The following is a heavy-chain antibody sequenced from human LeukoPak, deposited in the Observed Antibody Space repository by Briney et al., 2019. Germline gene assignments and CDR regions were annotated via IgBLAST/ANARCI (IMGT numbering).Heavy chain of an antibody. J-gene: IGHJ5*02. D-gene: IGHD6-19*01. Sequence: PSETLSLTCTVSGVSISSYYWSWLRQPPGKGLEWIGYIYYSGSTNYNPSLKSRVTISVDTSKNQFSLKLSSVTAADTAVYYCASGTLPGGWPPLGWFDPWGQGTLVTVSS. V-gene: IGHV4-59*01. CDR3: ASGTLPGGWPPLGWFDP. CDR1: GVSISSYY. CDR2: IYYSGST.